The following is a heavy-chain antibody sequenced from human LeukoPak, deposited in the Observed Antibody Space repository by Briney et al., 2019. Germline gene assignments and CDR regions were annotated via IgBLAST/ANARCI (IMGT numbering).Heavy chain of an antibody. D-gene: IGHD1-26*01. CDR3: ARGVGRVGGTFDL. CDR1: QFSLGAFA. J-gene: IGHJ4*02. CDR2: ISASSSAT. V-gene: IGHV3-48*01. Sequence: GGSLRLSCVASQFSLGAFAMNWVRQAPGKGLEWISCISASSSATYYAESVKGRFTISRDNAKDSLYLQMNSLRAEDTALYYCARGVGRVGGTFDLWGQGTLVTVSP.